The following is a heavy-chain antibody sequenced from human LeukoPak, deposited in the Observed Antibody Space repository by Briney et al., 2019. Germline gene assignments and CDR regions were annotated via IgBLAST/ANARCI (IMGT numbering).Heavy chain of an antibody. CDR3: ARDPDVDIVALGLGWFDP. CDR1: GGSFSGYY. CDR2: INHSGST. D-gene: IGHD5-12*01. J-gene: IGHJ5*02. V-gene: IGHV4-34*01. Sequence: KPSETLSLTCAVYGGSFSGYYWSWIRQPPGKGLEWIGEINHSGSTNYNPSLKSRVTISVDTSKNQFSLKLSSVTAADTAVYYCARDPDVDIVALGLGWFDPWGQGTLVTVSS.